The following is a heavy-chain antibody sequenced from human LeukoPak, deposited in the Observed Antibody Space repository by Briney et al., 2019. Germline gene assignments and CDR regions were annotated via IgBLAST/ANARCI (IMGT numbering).Heavy chain of an antibody. CDR2: INWNGGST. CDR3: ARDLICTNGVCLYYFDY. D-gene: IGHD2-8*01. V-gene: IGHV3-20*04. J-gene: IGHJ4*02. CDR1: GFTFDDYG. Sequence: PGGSLRLSCAASGFTFDDYGMSWFRQAPEKGLEWVSGINWNGGSTGYADSVKGRFTISRDNAKNSLYLQMNSLRAEDTALYYCARDLICTNGVCLYYFDYWGQGTLVTVSS.